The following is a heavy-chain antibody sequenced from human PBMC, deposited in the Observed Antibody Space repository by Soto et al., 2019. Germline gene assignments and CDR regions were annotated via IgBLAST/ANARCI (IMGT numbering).Heavy chain of an antibody. CDR1: GGSFSGYY. CDR3: ARGIPRLQYDP. J-gene: IGHJ5*02. Sequence: QVQLQQWGAGLLKPSETLSLTCAVYGGSFSGYYWSWIRQPPGKGLEWIGEINHSGSTNYNPSLKSRVTISVDTSKNQFSLKLSSVTAADTAVYYCARGIPRLQYDPWCQGTLVTVSS. V-gene: IGHV4-34*01. CDR2: INHSGST. D-gene: IGHD4-4*01.